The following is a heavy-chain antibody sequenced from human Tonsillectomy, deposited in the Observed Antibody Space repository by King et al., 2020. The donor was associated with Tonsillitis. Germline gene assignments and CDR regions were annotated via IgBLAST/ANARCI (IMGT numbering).Heavy chain of an antibody. CDR1: GFTFSSYG. Sequence: HVQLVESGGGVVQPGRSLRLSCAASGFTFSSYGMHWVRQAPGKGLEWVAVIWYDGNNKYYADSVKGRFTISRDNSKNTLYLQMNSLRAEDTAVYYCASDETAFYYFDYWGQGTLVTVSS. D-gene: IGHD5-18*01. CDR2: IWYDGNNK. CDR3: ASDETAFYYFDY. V-gene: IGHV3-33*08. J-gene: IGHJ4*02.